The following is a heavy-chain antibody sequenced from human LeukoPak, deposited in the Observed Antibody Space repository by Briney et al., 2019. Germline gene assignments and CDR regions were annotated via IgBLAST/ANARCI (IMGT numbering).Heavy chain of an antibody. CDR1: GFTFSSYR. Sequence: IPGGSLRLSCAASGFTFSSYRMNWVRQAPGKGLEWVSSISSSSSYIYYADSVKGRFTISRDNSKNTLYLQMNSLRAEDTAVYYCAKDKHIVVVPAAADAFDIWGQGTMVTVSS. V-gene: IGHV3-21*01. J-gene: IGHJ3*02. CDR2: ISSSSSYI. D-gene: IGHD2-2*01. CDR3: AKDKHIVVVPAAADAFDI.